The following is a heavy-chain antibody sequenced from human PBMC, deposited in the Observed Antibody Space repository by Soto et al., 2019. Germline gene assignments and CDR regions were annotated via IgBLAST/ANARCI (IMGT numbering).Heavy chain of an antibody. V-gene: IGHV4-39*01. D-gene: IGHD6-13*01. J-gene: IGHJ4*02. Sequence: QLQLQESGPGLVKPSETLSLTCTVSGGSISSSSYYWGWIRQHPGKGLEWIGSIYYSGSTYYNPSRKSRVTISVDTSKNQFSLKLSSVTAADTAVYYCARRGSSSWYGYWGQGTLVTVSS. CDR2: IYYSGST. CDR3: ARRGSSSWYGY. CDR1: GGSISSSSYY.